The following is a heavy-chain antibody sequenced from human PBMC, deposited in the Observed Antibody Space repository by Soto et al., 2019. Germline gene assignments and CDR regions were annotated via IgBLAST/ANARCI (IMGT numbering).Heavy chain of an antibody. D-gene: IGHD4-17*01. J-gene: IGHJ5*02. CDR1: GGSMSKFY. V-gene: IGHV4-4*07. CDR3: VRDGSKTLRDCFDP. CDR2: VYTTGTS. Sequence: SETLSLTCSVSGGSMSKFYWSWIRKTAGKGLEWMGRVYTTGTSDYNPSLRSRIAMSVDISKKTFSLRLRSVTAADTGVYYCVRDGSKTLRDCFDPWGQGILVTVSS.